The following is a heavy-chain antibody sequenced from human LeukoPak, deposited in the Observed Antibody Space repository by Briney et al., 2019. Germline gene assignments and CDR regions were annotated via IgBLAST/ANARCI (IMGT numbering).Heavy chain of an antibody. D-gene: IGHD4-11*01. J-gene: IGHJ4*02. CDR1: GSTFSHYG. V-gene: IGHV3-33*06. CDR2: IWSDGTNQ. CDR3: AKDAQRGFDYSNSLEY. Sequence: RAGGSLRLSCAASGSTFSHYGFHWVRQAPGKGLEWVAVIWSDGTNQFYADSVKGRFTISRDSSQKTVYLEMHSLRTEDTAMYYCAKDAQRGFDYSNSLEYWGPGTLVTVSS.